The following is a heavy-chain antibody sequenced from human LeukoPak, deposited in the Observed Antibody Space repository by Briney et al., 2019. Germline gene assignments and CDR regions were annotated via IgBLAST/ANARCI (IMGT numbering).Heavy chain of an antibody. Sequence: ASVKVSCKASGYTFTGYYMHWVRQAPGQGLEWMGWINPNSGGTNYAQKFQGRVTMTRDASISTAYMELTRLRSDDTAVYYCARDNGDYWFDYWGQGTLVTVSS. V-gene: IGHV1-2*02. J-gene: IGHJ4*02. D-gene: IGHD4-17*01. CDR3: ARDNGDYWFDY. CDR2: INPNSGGT. CDR1: GYTFTGYY.